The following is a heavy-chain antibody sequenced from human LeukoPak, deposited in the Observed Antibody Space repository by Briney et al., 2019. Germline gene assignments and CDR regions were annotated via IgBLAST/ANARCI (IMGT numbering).Heavy chain of an antibody. CDR2: IYYRGST. CDR3: ARDGNYGDYFDY. CDR1: GGSISSYY. J-gene: IGHJ4*02. V-gene: IGHV4-59*01. Sequence: PSETLSLTCTVSGGSISSYYWSWIRQPPGKGLEWIGYIYYRGSTNYNPPLQSRVTISVDTSKNQFSLKLSSVTAADTAVYYCARDGNYGDYFDYWGQGTLVTVSS. D-gene: IGHD4-17*01.